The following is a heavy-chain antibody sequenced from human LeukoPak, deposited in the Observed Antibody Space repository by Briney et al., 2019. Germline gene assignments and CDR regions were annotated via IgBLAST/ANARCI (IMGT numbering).Heavy chain of an antibody. CDR3: ARGWAPRKEWLILNWFDP. Sequence: ASVKVSCKASGYTFTSYDINWVRQATGQGLEWMGWMNPNSGNTGYAQKFQGRVTITRNTSISTAYMELSSLRSDDTAVYYCARGWAPRKEWLILNWFDPWGQGTLVTVSS. CDR1: GYTFTSYD. V-gene: IGHV1-8*03. CDR2: MNPNSGNT. J-gene: IGHJ5*02. D-gene: IGHD5-12*01.